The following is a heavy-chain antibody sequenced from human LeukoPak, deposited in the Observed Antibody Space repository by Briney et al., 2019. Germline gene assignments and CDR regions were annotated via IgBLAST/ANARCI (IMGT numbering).Heavy chain of an antibody. CDR1: GGSINSHY. J-gene: IGHJ6*03. V-gene: IGHV4-59*11. CDR3: ARGRVSSSTYYSTYYYYFYMDV. CDR2: IDHTGTT. Sequence: SGTLSLTCTVSGGSINSHYWSWIRQPPGKGLEWIGYIDHTGTTSYNPSLNSRVTISRDTSKNHFSLDLTSVTAADTAVYFCARGRVSSSTYYSTYYYYFYMDVWGKGTTVIVSS. D-gene: IGHD4-11*01.